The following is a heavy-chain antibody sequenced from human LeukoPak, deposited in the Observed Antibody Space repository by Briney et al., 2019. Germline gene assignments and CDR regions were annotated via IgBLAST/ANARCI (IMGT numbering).Heavy chain of an antibody. CDR3: ASISGDIVVVPAAIDY. V-gene: IGHV3-30*02. D-gene: IGHD2-2*01. CDR2: IRYDGSNK. J-gene: IGHJ4*02. Sequence: PGGSLRLSCAASGFTFSSYGMHWVRQAPGKGLEWVAFIRYDGSNKYYAGSVKGRFTISRDNSKNTLYLQMNSLRAEDTAVYYCASISGDIVVVPAAIDYWGQGTLVTVSS. CDR1: GFTFSSYG.